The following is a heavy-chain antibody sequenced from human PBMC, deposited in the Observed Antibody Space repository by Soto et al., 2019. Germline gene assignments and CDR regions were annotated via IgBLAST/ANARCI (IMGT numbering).Heavy chain of an antibody. Sequence: QVQLVQSGAEVKKPGASVKVSCQASGYTFTNYAISWVRQAPGQGLEWMGWISASTRNTDQAQNFQGRVTMTIDTSTNTANMELRSLRSDDTAGYYCARCYCSVGSCYACWHFDLWGRGTLVTVSS. CDR2: ISASTRNT. V-gene: IGHV1-18*01. CDR3: ARCYCSVGSCYACWHFDL. J-gene: IGHJ2*01. D-gene: IGHD2-15*01. CDR1: GYTFTNYA.